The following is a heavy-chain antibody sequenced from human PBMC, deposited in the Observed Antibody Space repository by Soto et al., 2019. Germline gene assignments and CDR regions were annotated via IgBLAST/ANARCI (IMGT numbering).Heavy chain of an antibody. CDR3: ARDRIGGDYGFYYFDY. Sequence: ASVKVSCKASGYTFTSYAMHWVRQAPGQRLEWMGWINAGNGNTKYSQKFQDRVTITRDTSASTAYMELSSLRSEDTAVYYCARDRIGGDYGFYYFDYWGQGTLVTVSS. CDR2: INAGNGNT. J-gene: IGHJ4*02. V-gene: IGHV1-3*01. CDR1: GYTFTSYA. D-gene: IGHD4-17*01.